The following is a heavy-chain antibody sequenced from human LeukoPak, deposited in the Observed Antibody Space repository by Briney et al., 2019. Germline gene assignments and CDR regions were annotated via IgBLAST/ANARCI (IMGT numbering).Heavy chain of an antibody. D-gene: IGHD3-22*01. Sequence: SETLSLTCTVSGGPISSYYWSWIRQPPGKGLEWIGYIYYSGSTNYNPSLKSRVNISVDTSKNQFSLKLSSVTAADTAVYYCARARPYYDSSGYYYELDYWGQGTLVTVSS. CDR2: IYYSGST. CDR1: GGPISSYY. V-gene: IGHV4-59*01. J-gene: IGHJ4*02. CDR3: ARARPYYDSSGYYYELDY.